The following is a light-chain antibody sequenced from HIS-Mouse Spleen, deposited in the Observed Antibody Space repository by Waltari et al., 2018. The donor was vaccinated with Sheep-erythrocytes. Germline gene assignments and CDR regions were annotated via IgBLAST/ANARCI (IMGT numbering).Light chain of an antibody. J-gene: IGLJ2*01. Sequence: QSVLTQPPSASGTPGQRVTISCSGTSSDVGGYNYVSWYQQHPGKAPKLMIYDVSSRPSWLSNRFAGSKSGNTASLTISGLQAEDEADYYCSSYTSSSTLVVFGGGTKLTVL. V-gene: IGLV2-14*03. CDR3: SSYTSSSTLVV. CDR1: SSDVGGYNY. CDR2: DVS.